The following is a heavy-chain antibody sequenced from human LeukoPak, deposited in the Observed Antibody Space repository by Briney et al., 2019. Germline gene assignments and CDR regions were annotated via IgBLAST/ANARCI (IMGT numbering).Heavy chain of an antibody. J-gene: IGHJ4*02. V-gene: IGHV3-49*04. CDR3: TSLLRYYFHY. Sequence: GGSLRLSCTASGFTFGDYAMSWVRQAPGKGLEWVGLIRSKAYGGTTEYAASVKGRFTISRDDSKSIAYLQMNSLKTEDTAVYYCTSLLRYYFHYWGQGTLVTVSS. CDR1: GFTFGDYA. D-gene: IGHD2/OR15-2a*01. CDR2: IRSKAYGGTT.